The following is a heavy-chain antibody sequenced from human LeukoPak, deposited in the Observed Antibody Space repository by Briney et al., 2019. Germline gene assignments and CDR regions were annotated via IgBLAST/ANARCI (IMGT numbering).Heavy chain of an antibody. V-gene: IGHV4-39*01. CDR3: ARLDRHYYYYGMDV. J-gene: IGHJ6*02. CDR2: IYYSGST. CDR1: GGSISSSSYY. Sequence: SETLSLTCTVSGGSISSSSYYWGWIRQPPGKGLEWIGSIYYSGSTYYNPSLKSRVTISVDTSKNQSSLKLSSVTAADTAVYYCARLDRHYYYYGMDVWGQGTTVTVSS.